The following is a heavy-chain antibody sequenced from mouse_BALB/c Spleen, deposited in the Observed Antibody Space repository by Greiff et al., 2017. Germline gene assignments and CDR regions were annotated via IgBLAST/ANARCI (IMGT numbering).Heavy chain of an antibody. CDR2: INSNGGST. CDR1: GFTFSSYG. V-gene: IGHV5-6-3*01. J-gene: IGHJ4*01. Sequence: EVQRVESGGGLVQPGGSLKLSCAASGFTFSSYGMSWVRQTPDKRLELVATINSNGGSTYYPDSVKGRFTISRDNAKNTLYLQMSSLKSEDTAMYYCARAYDYDMWDYYAMDYWGQGTSDTVSS. D-gene: IGHD2-4*01. CDR3: ARAYDYDMWDYYAMDY.